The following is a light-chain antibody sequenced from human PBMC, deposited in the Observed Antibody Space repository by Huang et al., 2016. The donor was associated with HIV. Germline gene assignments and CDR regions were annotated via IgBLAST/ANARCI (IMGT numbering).Light chain of an antibody. J-gene: IGKJ5*01. V-gene: IGKV1-13*02. CDR3: QQLHTYPIT. Sequence: AVQLNQSPSSLSASVGDTVIISCRASQDIGTSLAWYQQRTGRAPKLLISAASTLQTGVPSRFSGDSAGTYFTLFITNLQPEDFATYYCQQLHTYPITFGQGTRLDMK. CDR1: QDIGTS. CDR2: AAS.